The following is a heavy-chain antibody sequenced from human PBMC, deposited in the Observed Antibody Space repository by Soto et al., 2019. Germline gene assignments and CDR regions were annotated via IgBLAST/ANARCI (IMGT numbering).Heavy chain of an antibody. CDR2: IYHSGGT. V-gene: IGHV4-4*02. CDR3: ARVGYSSGWSQWNWFDP. CDR1: GGSISSSNW. D-gene: IGHD6-19*01. Sequence: QVQLQESGPGLVKPSGTLSLTCAVSGGSISSSNWWSWVRQPPGKGLEWIGEIYHSGGTNYNPSLKSRCTISVDKSKNQFSLKRSSVTSADTAWDYCARVGYSSGWSQWNWFDPWGQGTLVTVSS. J-gene: IGHJ5*02.